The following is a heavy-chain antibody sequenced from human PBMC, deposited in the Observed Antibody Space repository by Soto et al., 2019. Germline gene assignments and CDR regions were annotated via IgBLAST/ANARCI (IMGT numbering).Heavy chain of an antibody. V-gene: IGHV3-23*01. CDR3: AKADDFWSGYHIYYYYGMDV. CDR2: ISGSGGRT. Sequence: LRLSCAASGFTFSSYAMSWVRQAPGKGLEWVSGISGSGGRTYYADSVKGRFTISRDNSKHTLYLQMNSLRAEDTAVYYCAKADDFWSGYHIYYYYGMDVWGQGTTVTVSS. J-gene: IGHJ6*02. D-gene: IGHD3-3*01. CDR1: GFTFSSYA.